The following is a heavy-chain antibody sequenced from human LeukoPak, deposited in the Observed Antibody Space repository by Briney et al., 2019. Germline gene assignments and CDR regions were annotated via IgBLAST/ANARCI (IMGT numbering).Heavy chain of an antibody. Sequence: SETLSLTCGVFGVSINDYYWSWIRQSPRKGLEWIGEISHTEGTRYNPSLERRVTMSVGTSENQLFQKLIYVTAADDAVYYCGIIRCGHSGSVCYNHWGLETLLPVSS. V-gene: IGHV4-34*01. D-gene: IGHD3-9*01. CDR3: GIIRCGHSGSVCYNH. CDR1: GVSINDYY. CDR2: ISHTEGT. J-gene: IGHJ4*02.